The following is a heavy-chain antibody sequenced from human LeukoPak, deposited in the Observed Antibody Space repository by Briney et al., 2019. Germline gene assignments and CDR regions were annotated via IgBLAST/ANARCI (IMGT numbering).Heavy chain of an antibody. D-gene: IGHD1-26*01. CDR2: IFTHNGDT. Sequence: GASVKVSCKASGYTVTSYYMHWVRQAPGQGLEWMGWIFTHNGDTNYEQKFQGRVTMTTDTSTSTAYMELRSLTSDDTAVYYCVRANALIVGATPSDYWGQGTLVTVSS. V-gene: IGHV1-18*04. J-gene: IGHJ4*02. CDR3: VRANALIVGATPSDY. CDR1: GYTVTSYY.